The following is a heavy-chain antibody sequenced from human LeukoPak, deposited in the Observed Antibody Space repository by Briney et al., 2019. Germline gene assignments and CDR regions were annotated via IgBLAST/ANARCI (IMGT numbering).Heavy chain of an antibody. V-gene: IGHV4-38-2*01. CDR3: ARTRTTTRYNWFDP. D-gene: IGHD1-26*01. CDR2: IYHSGST. J-gene: IGHJ5*02. Sequence: SETLSLTCAVSGYSISSGYYWGWIRQPPGKGVEGIGSIYHSGSTYYNPSLKRRVTISVETTKNQFSLKLSSVTAADTAVYYCARTRTTTRYNWFDPWGQGTLVTVSS. CDR1: GYSISSGYY.